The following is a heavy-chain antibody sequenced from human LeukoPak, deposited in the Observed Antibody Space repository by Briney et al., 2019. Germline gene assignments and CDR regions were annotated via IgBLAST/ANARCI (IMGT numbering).Heavy chain of an antibody. D-gene: IGHD3-22*01. CDR1: GYSISSGYY. V-gene: IGHV4-38-2*02. J-gene: IGHJ3*02. CDR2: IYHSGST. CDR3: ARDYYYDPRNAFDI. Sequence: KPSETLSLTCAVSGYSISSGYYWGWIRQPPGKGLGWIGSIYHSGSTYYNPSLKSRVTISVDTSKNQFSLKLSSVTAADTAVYYCARDYYYDPRNAFDIWGQGTMVTVSS.